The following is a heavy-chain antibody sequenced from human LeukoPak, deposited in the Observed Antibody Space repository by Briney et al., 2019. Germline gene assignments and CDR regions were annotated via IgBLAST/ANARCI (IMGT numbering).Heavy chain of an antibody. Sequence: ASVKVSCKASGYTFTSYDMHWVRQAPGQGLEWMGIINPSGGSTSYAQKFQGRVTMTRDTSTSTVYMELSSLRSEDTAVYYCARVSGDCSSTSCYVYDAFDIWGQGTMVTVSS. CDR1: GYTFTSYD. CDR3: ARVSGDCSSTSCYVYDAFDI. CDR2: INPSGGST. D-gene: IGHD2-2*01. V-gene: IGHV1-46*01. J-gene: IGHJ3*02.